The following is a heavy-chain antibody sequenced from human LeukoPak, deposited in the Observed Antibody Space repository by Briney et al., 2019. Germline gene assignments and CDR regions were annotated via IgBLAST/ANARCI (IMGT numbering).Heavy chain of an antibody. Sequence: SVKVSCKASGGTFSSYAISWVRQAPGQGLEWMGGIIPIFGTANYAQKFQGRVTITTDESTSTAYMELSSLRSEDTAVYYCARAGRIFGVVIPPVGWFDPWGQGTLVTVSS. J-gene: IGHJ5*02. V-gene: IGHV1-69*05. CDR3: ARAGRIFGVVIPPVGWFDP. CDR1: GGTFSSYA. CDR2: IIPIFGTA. D-gene: IGHD3-3*01.